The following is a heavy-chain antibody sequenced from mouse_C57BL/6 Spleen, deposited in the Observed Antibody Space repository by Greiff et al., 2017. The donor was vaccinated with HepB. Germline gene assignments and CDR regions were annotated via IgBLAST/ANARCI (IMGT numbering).Heavy chain of an antibody. V-gene: IGHV1-72*01. CDR3: AKAPKCLGGYFDV. CDR1: GYTFTSYW. D-gene: IGHD3-3*01. Sequence: QVQLQQSGAELVKPGASVKLSCKASGYTFTSYWMHWVQQRPGRGLEWIGRIDPNSGGTKYNEKFKSKATLTVDKPSSTAYRQLSSLTSEDSAVYYLAKAPKCLGGYFDVWGTGTTVTVSS. J-gene: IGHJ1*03. CDR2: IDPNSGGT.